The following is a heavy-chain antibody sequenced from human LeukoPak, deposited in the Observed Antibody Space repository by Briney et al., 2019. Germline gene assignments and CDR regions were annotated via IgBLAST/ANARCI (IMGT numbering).Heavy chain of an antibody. CDR3: ARGITMVRGAPSAY. Sequence: EWXXWMNPNSGNTGYAQKFQGRVTMTRNSSIITAYMELSSLRSEDTAVYYCARGITMVRGAPSAYWGQGTLVSVSS. J-gene: IGHJ4*02. CDR2: MNPNSGNT. D-gene: IGHD3-10*01. V-gene: IGHV1-8*01.